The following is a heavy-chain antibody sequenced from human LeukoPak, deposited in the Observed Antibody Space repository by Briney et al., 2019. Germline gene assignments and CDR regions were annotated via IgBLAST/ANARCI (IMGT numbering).Heavy chain of an antibody. J-gene: IGHJ6*02. CDR2: ISHNGNVN. V-gene: IGHV3-7*03. CDR1: GFTFSSYW. D-gene: IGHD3-16*01. Sequence: GGSLRLSCAASGFTFSSYWMNWARQAPGKGLEWVASISHNGNVNYYVDSVKGRFTISRDNAKNSLYLQMSNLRAEDTAVYFCARGVGLDVWGRGATVTVSS. CDR3: ARGVGLDV.